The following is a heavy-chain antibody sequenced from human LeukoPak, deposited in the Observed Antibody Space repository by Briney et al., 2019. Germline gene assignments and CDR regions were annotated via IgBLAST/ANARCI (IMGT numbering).Heavy chain of an antibody. V-gene: IGHV3-49*04. Sequence: PGRSLRLSCTASGFTFGDYAMSWVRQAPGKGLEWVGFIRSKAYGGTTEYAASVKGRFTISRDDSKSIAYLQMNSLKTEDTAVYYCIREAWYGSGSYYEKVFDYWGRGTLVTVSS. CDR1: GFTFGDYA. D-gene: IGHD3-10*01. CDR3: IREAWYGSGSYYEKVFDY. CDR2: IRSKAYGGTT. J-gene: IGHJ4*02.